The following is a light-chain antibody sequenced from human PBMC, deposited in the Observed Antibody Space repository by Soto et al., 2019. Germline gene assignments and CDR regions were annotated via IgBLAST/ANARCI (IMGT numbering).Light chain of an antibody. CDR1: SSNIGAGYD. CDR2: GNS. J-gene: IGLJ1*01. V-gene: IGLV1-40*01. CDR3: QSSVSSLSGYV. Sequence: QSVLTQPPSVSGAPGQRVTISCTGSSSNIGAGYDVHWYQQLPGTAPKLLIYGNSNRPSGVPDRFSGSKSGTSASLAITGLQAEDEAKYSCQSSVSSLSGYVFGTGTKVTVL.